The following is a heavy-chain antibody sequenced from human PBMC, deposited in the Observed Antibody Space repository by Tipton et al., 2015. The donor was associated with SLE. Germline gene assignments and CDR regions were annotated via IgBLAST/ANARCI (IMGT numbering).Heavy chain of an antibody. CDR2: IYPGDSDT. Sequence: QLVQSGAEVKKPGESLKISCKGSGYSFATYWIAWVRQKPGKGLEWMAIIYPGDSDTRYSPSFQGQVTISADKSIGPAYLQWSSLKASDTAMYYCAGLQLAGTGYVHLWRRRTLVTVSP. V-gene: IGHV5-51*03. CDR1: GYSFATYW. D-gene: IGHD6-19*01. J-gene: IGHJ2*01. CDR3: AGLQLAGTGYVHL.